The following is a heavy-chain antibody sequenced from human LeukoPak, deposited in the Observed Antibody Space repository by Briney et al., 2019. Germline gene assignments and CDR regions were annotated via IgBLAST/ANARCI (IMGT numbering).Heavy chain of an antibody. CDR2: IYHSGST. V-gene: IGHV4-38-2*02. Sequence: SETLSLTCTVSGYPISSGYYWGWIRQPPGKGLEWIGSIYHSGSTYYNPSLKSRVTISVDTSKNQFSLKLSSVTAADTAVYYCARQGSSSRFPYYYYYMDVWGKGTTVTVSS. CDR3: ARQGSSSRFPYYYYYMDV. J-gene: IGHJ6*03. D-gene: IGHD6-6*01. CDR1: GYPISSGYY.